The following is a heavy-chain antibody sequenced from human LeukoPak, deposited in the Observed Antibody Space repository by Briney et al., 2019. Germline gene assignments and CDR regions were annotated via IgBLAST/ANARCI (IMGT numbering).Heavy chain of an antibody. D-gene: IGHD2-2*01. V-gene: IGHV3-23*01. CDR3: AKPAIPAEYFQH. Sequence: GGSLRLSWAASGFTFGSYSMNWVRQAPGKGLEWVSAISGSGGSTYYADSVKGRFTISRDNSKNTLYLQMNSLRAEDTAVYYCAKPAIPAEYFQHWGQGTLVTVSS. J-gene: IGHJ1*01. CDR1: GFTFGSYS. CDR2: ISGSGGST.